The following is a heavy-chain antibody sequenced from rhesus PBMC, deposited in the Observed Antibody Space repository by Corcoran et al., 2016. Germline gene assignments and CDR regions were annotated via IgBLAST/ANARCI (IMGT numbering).Heavy chain of an antibody. D-gene: IGHD6-37*01. Sequence: QLQLQESGPGLVKPSETLSVTCAVSGGSISSSYWSWIRQAPGKGLEWIGYIYGRGSSTNYNPSLKSRVTLSVDTSKNQLSLKLSSVTAADTAVYYCASDSGGWSLGLDSWGQGVVVTVSS. CDR2: IYGRGSST. CDR1: GGSISSSY. V-gene: IGHV4-169*02. J-gene: IGHJ6*01. CDR3: ASDSGGWSLGLDS.